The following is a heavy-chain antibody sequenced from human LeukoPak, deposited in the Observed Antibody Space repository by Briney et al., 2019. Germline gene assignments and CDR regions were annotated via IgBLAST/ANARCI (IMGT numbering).Heavy chain of an antibody. CDR2: ISTSGGST. Sequence: GGSLILSCGASGFTFNTYAMSWVRQAPGTGPEWVSSISTSGGSTYYADFVKGRFTISRDNSKNTLFLQMSTLRGEDTAVYYCAKHLVKNFYDNSGYLGAFDIWGRGTMVTVSP. V-gene: IGHV3-23*01. CDR1: GFTFNTYA. D-gene: IGHD3-22*01. CDR3: AKHLVKNFYDNSGYLGAFDI. J-gene: IGHJ3*02.